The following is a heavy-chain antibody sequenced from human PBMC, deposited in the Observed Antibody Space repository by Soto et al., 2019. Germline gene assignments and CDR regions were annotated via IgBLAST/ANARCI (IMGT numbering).Heavy chain of an antibody. J-gene: IGHJ5*02. D-gene: IGHD2-15*01. CDR2: ISSSSSTI. CDR1: GFTFSSYS. Sequence: GGSLRLSCAASGFTFSSYSMNWVRQAPGKGLEWVSYISSSSSTIYYADSVKGRFTISRDNAKNSLYLQMNSLRDEDTAVYYCARDKSPIIPAEDYCSGGSCGWFDPWGQGTLVTVSS. CDR3: ARDKSPIIPAEDYCSGGSCGWFDP. V-gene: IGHV3-48*02.